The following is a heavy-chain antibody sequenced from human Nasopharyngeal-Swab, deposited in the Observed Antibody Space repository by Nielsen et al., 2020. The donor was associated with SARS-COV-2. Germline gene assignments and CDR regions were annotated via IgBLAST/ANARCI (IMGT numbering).Heavy chain of an antibody. CDR1: GYTFTSCA. D-gene: IGHD2-2*03. V-gene: IGHV1-18*04. CDR3: ARTPANGYCSTTGCSEDYYMDV. J-gene: IGHJ6*03. Sequence: ASVKVSCKASGYTFTSCAISWVRQAPGQGLEWMGWITPYNGNRNYAQKFQGRVTMTTDTSTSTAYMELRSLKSDDTAVYYCARTPANGYCSTTGCSEDYYMDVWGKGTTVTVSS. CDR2: ITPYNGNR.